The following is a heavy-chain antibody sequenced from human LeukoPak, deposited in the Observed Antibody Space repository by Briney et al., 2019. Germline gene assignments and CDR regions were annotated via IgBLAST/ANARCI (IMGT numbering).Heavy chain of an antibody. CDR3: ARSGRNFDY. CDR1: GFTFSSYS. V-gene: IGHV3-48*02. J-gene: IGHJ4*02. Sequence: GGSLRLSCAASGFTFSSYSMNWVRQAPGKGLEWVSYISSSSSTIYYADSVKGRFTISRDNAKDSLYLQMNSLGDEDTAVYYCARSGRNFDYWGQGTLVTVSS. CDR2: ISSSSSTI. D-gene: IGHD1-26*01.